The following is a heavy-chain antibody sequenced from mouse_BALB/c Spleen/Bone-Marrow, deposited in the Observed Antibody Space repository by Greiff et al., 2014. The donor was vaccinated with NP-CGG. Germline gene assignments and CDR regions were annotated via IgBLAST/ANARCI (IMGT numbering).Heavy chain of an antibody. J-gene: IGHJ2*01. D-gene: IGHD1-1*01. CDR1: GYTFTSYW. CDR3: ARRTTTVVATDY. V-gene: IGHV1S81*02. Sequence: QVQLQQSGAELVKPEASVKLSCKASGYTFTSYWMHWVKQRPGQGLEWIGEINPSNGRTNYNEKFKSKATLTVDKSSSTAYMQLSSLTSEDSAVYYCARRTTTVVATDYWGQGTTLTVSS. CDR2: INPSNGRT.